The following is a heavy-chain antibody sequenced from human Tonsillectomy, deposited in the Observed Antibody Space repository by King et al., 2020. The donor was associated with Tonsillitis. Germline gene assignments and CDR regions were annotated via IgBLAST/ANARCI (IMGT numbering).Heavy chain of an antibody. D-gene: IGHD2-2*01. CDR1: GFTFSSYA. Sequence: VQLVESGGGLVQPGGSLRLSCAASGFTFSSYAMSWVRQAPGKGLEWVSIISDSGGSTYYADSVKGRFTISRDNSKNTLYLQMNSLRDEDTALYYCAKVGFVVVPGPNYFDYWGQGTLVTVSS. CDR2: ISDSGGST. J-gene: IGHJ4*02. V-gene: IGHV3-23*04. CDR3: AKVGFVVVPGPNYFDY.